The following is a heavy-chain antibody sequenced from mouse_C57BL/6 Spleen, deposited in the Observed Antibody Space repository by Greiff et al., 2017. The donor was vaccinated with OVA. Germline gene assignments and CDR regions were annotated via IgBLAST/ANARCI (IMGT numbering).Heavy chain of an antibody. V-gene: IGHV1-15*01. CDR2: IEPETGGT. J-gene: IGHJ1*03. CDR3: TRTVVATDWYFDV. Sequence: VQLQQSGAELVRPGASVTLSCKASGYTFTDYEMHWVRQTPWHGLKWSGAIEPETGGTAYNQKFKGKAILTADKSSSTAYMELRSLTSEDSAVYYCTRTVVATDWYFDVWGTGTTVTVSS. CDR1: GYTFTDYE. D-gene: IGHD1-1*01.